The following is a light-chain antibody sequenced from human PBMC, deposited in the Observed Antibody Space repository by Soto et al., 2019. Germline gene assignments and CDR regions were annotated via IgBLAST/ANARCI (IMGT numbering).Light chain of an antibody. J-gene: IGKJ3*01. CDR2: DAS. V-gene: IGKV1-33*01. CDR1: QDITNY. Sequence: DIQMTQSPSSLSASVGDRVTITCQASQDITNYLSWYQQKPGKAPELLIYDASNLETGVPSRFSGSGSGTYFTFTISSLQPEDTATYYCQQYDILPFTFGPGTKVDIK. CDR3: QQYDILPFT.